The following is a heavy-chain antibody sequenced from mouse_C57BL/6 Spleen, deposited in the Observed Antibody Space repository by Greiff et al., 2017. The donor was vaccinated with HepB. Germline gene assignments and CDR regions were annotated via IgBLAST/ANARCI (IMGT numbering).Heavy chain of an antibody. D-gene: IGHD2-3*01. V-gene: IGHV3-6*01. CDR1: GYSITSGYY. Sequence: DVKLQESGPGLVKPSQSLSLTCSVTGYSITSGYYWNWIRQFPGNKLEWMGYISYDGSNNYNPSLKNRISITRDTSKNQFFLKLNSVTTEDTATYYCARRADGYYFDYWGQGTTLTVSS. CDR3: ARRADGYYFDY. CDR2: ISYDGSN. J-gene: IGHJ2*01.